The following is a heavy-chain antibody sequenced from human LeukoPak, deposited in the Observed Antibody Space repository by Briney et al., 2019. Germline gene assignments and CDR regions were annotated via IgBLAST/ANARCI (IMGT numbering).Heavy chain of an antibody. Sequence: GASVKVSCKASGYTFTSYGISWVRQAPGQGLEWMGWISAYNGNTNYAQKLQGRVTMTTDTSTSTAYMELRSLRSDDTAVYYCARDLGGYSSSWYSLGYWGQGTLVTVSS. CDR2: ISAYNGNT. CDR1: GYTFTSYG. J-gene: IGHJ4*02. CDR3: ARDLGGYSSSWYSLGY. V-gene: IGHV1-18*01. D-gene: IGHD6-13*01.